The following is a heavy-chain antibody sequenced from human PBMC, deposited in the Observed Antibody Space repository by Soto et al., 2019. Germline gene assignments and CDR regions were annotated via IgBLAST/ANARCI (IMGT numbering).Heavy chain of an antibody. V-gene: IGHV3-15*07. CDR3: TGLWFGEIYNY. D-gene: IGHD3-10*01. CDR2: IKNKNDGGTT. J-gene: IGHJ4*01. CDR1: GFSFKNAW. Sequence: EEQLVESGGDLVQPGGSLRLSCAASGFSFKNAWMNWVRQAPGKGLEWVGRIKNKNDGGTTDYAAFVKGRFTISRDASENTLYLHMNGLKTEDTGVYFCTGLWFGEIYNYWGQGSLVTVSS.